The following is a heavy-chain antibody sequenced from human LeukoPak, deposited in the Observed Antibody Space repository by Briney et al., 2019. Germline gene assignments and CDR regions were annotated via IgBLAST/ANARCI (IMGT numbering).Heavy chain of an antibody. CDR3: AKDFYPFSLFGMDV. CDR2: ISDSGGST. CDR1: VFTFSSYS. V-gene: IGHV3-23*01. Sequence: GGSLSLSRAASVFTFSSYSMSWVRQARAKGLEGVSAISDSGGSTYYADSVKGRFTISRDNSKNTLYLQMNSLRAEDTAVYYCAKDFYPFSLFGMDVWGKGTTVTVSS. J-gene: IGHJ6*04. D-gene: IGHD2/OR15-2a*01.